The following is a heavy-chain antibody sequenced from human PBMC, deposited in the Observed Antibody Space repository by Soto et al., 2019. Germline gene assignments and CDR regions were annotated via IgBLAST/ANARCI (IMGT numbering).Heavy chain of an antibody. V-gene: IGHV3-23*01. J-gene: IGHJ3*02. CDR2: ISGSGGST. CDR3: AKGLPGNPPYDAFDI. CDR1: GFTFSSYA. D-gene: IGHD1-1*01. Sequence: GGSLRLSCAASGFTFSSYAMSWVRQAPGKGLEWVSAISGSGGSTYYADSVKGRITISSVNSKNTMYLTMNSLRAEDTTVYYFAKGLPGNPPYDAFDIWCQETMVTVAS.